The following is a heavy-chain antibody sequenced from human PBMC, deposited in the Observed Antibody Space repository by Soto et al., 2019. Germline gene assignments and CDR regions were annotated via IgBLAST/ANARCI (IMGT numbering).Heavy chain of an antibody. Sequence: QVQLVQSGAEVKKPGASVKVSCKASGYTFTSYDINWVRQATGQGLEWMGWMNPNSGNTGYAQKFQGRVTMTRNTXXSTAYMELSSLRSEDTAVYYCARQGDYERSKAFDIWGQGTMVTVSS. CDR1: GYTFTSYD. CDR2: MNPNSGNT. D-gene: IGHD4-17*01. CDR3: ARQGDYERSKAFDI. J-gene: IGHJ3*02. V-gene: IGHV1-8*01.